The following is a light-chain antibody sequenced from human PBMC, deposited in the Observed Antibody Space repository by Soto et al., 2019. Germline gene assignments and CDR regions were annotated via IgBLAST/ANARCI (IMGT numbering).Light chain of an antibody. Sequence: EIVLTQSPGTLSLPPGEGATLSCRASQSVSSTSLAWYQQKPGQPPRLLIYGASSRATGIPDRFSGSGSGTDFTLTISRLDPEDFAVYYCQQYGSSPRTFGQGTKVEIK. CDR1: QSVSSTS. CDR2: GAS. V-gene: IGKV3-20*01. CDR3: QQYGSSPRT. J-gene: IGKJ1*01.